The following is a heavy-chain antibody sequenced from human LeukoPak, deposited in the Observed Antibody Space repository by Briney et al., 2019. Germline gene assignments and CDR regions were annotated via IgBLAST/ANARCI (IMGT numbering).Heavy chain of an antibody. CDR2: INPNSGGT. V-gene: IGHV1-2*02. CDR3: ARDRGDGSGYYFDY. D-gene: IGHD3-22*01. Sequence: GASVKVSCKASGYTFTGYYIHWVRQAPGQGLEWMGWINPNSGGTNYAQKFQGRVTMTRDTSISAAYMELGRLTSDDTAVYFCARDRGDGSGYYFDYWGRGTLVTVSS. CDR1: GYTFTGYY. J-gene: IGHJ4*02.